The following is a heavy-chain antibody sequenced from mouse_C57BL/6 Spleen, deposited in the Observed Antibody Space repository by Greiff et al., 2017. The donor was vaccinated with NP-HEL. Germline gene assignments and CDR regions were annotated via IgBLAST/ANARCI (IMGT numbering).Heavy chain of an antibody. CDR1: GYTFTSYW. J-gene: IGHJ2*01. V-gene: IGHV1-69*01. CDR2: IDPSDSYT. CDR3: ARSPPTIVTFDY. Sequence: QVQLQQPGAELVMPGASVKLSCKASGYTFTSYWMHWVKQRPGQGLEWIGEIDPSDSYTNYNQKFKGKSTLTVDKSSSTAYMQLSSLTSEDSAVYYCARSPPTIVTFDYWGQGTTLTVSS. D-gene: IGHD2-5*01.